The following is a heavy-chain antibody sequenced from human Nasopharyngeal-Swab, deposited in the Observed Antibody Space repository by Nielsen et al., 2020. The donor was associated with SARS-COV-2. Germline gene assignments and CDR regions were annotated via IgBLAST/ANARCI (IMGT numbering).Heavy chain of an antibody. Sequence: ASVQVSCKASGYTFTSYAMHWVRQAPGQRLEWMGWINAGNGNTKYSQKFQGRVTITRDTSASTAYMELSSLRSEDTAVYYCARGFIVATIFHYYYYMDVWGKGTTVTVSS. CDR2: INAGNGNT. J-gene: IGHJ6*03. D-gene: IGHD5-12*01. CDR3: ARGFIVATIFHYYYYMDV. CDR1: GYTFTSYA. V-gene: IGHV1-3*01.